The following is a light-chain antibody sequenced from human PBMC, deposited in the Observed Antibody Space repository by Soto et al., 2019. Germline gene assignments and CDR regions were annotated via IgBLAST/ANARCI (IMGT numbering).Light chain of an antibody. Sequence: QSVLNQPASVSGSPGQSITISCTGTSGDVGAYNYVSWYQQHPGKAPKLMIYEVSNRPSGVSNRFSGSKSVNTASLTISGLQAEDEADYYCTSYTRSSTYVFGTGTKVTVL. V-gene: IGLV2-14*01. CDR3: TSYTRSSTYV. J-gene: IGLJ1*01. CDR2: EVS. CDR1: SGDVGAYNY.